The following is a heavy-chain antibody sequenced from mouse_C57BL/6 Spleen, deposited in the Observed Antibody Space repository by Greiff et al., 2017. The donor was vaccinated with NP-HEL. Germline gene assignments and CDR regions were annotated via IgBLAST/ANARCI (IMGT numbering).Heavy chain of an antibody. CDR2: IYPGSGST. J-gene: IGHJ2*01. CDR3: ARANWDREDY. CDR1: GYAFSSYW. D-gene: IGHD4-1*01. V-gene: IGHV1-80*01. Sequence: QVQLQQSGAELVKPGASVKISCKASGYAFSSYWMNWVKQRPGKGLEWIGQIYPGSGSTNYNEKFKSKATLTVDTSSSTAYMQLSSLTSEDSAVYYCARANWDREDYWGQGTTLTVSS.